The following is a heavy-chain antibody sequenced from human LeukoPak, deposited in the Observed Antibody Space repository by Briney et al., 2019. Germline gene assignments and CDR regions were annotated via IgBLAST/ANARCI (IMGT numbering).Heavy chain of an antibody. V-gene: IGHV4-31*03. CDR2: IYYSGST. CDR3: ARANFIKYSSGWTFDY. J-gene: IGHJ4*02. D-gene: IGHD6-19*01. CDR1: RGSISSGGYY. Sequence: PSQTLSLTCTVSRGSISSGGYYCSWIRQHPGKGLEWIGYIYYSGSTYYNPSLTSRVTISVHTSINQFSLKLSSVTAADTAVYYCARANFIKYSSGWTFDYWGRGTLSPSPQ.